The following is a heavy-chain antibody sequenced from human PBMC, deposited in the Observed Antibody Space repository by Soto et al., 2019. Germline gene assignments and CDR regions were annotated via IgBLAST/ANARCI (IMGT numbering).Heavy chain of an antibody. V-gene: IGHV3-48*02. CDR2: ISSSSSTI. D-gene: IGHD6-19*01. CDR1: GFTFSSYS. CDR3: ARGPSSGWYGSGYYYYYGMDV. J-gene: IGHJ6*02. Sequence: GGSLRLSCAASGFTFSSYSMNWVRQAPGKGLDWVSYISSSSSTIYYADSVKGRFTISRDNAKNSLYLQMNSLRDEDTAVYYCARGPSSGWYGSGYYYYYGMDVWGQGTTVTVSS.